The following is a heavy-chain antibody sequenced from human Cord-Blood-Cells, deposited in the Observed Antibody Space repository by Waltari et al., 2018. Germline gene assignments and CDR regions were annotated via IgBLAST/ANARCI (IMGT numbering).Heavy chain of an antibody. CDR2: IDSGGST. CDR3: ARSYSNYYYYGMDV. V-gene: IGHV3-53*01. CDR1: GFTVSSNY. D-gene: IGHD4-4*01. Sequence: EVQLVESGGGLIQPGGSLRLSCAASGFTVSSNYMSWVRQAPGKGREWVSVIDSGGSTYYADSVKGRFTISRDNSKNTLYLQMNSLRAEDTAVYYCARSYSNYYYYGMDVWGQGTTVTVSS. J-gene: IGHJ6*02.